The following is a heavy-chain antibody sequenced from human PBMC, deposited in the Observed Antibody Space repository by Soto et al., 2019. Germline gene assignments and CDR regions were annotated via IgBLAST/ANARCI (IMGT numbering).Heavy chain of an antibody. J-gene: IGHJ3*02. CDR1: GGSISSSSYY. Sequence: SETLSLTCTVSGGSISSSSYYWGWIRQPPGKGLEWIGSIYYSGSTYYNPSLKSRVTISVDTSKNQFSLKLSSVTAADTAVCYCARGSYGPLGDAFDIWGQGTLVTVSS. CDR2: IYYSGST. V-gene: IGHV4-39*01. D-gene: IGHD5-18*01. CDR3: ARGSYGPLGDAFDI.